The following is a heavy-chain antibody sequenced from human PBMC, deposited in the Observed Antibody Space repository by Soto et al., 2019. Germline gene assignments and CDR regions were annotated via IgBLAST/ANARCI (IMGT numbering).Heavy chain of an antibody. CDR3: ARVTVTTVGFYMDV. Sequence: SETLSLTCTVSGGSISSYYWSWIRQPPGKGLEWIGYIYYSGSTNYNPSLKSRVTISVDTSKNQFSLKLSSVTAADTAVYYCARVTVTTVGFYMDVWGKGTTVTVS. J-gene: IGHJ6*03. D-gene: IGHD4-4*01. CDR2: IYYSGST. V-gene: IGHV4-59*01. CDR1: GGSISSYY.